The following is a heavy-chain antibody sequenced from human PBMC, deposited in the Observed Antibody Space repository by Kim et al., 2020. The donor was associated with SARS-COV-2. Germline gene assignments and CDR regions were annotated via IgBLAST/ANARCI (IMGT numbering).Heavy chain of an antibody. V-gene: IGHV4-34*01. CDR2: INHSGST. D-gene: IGHD2-21*02. Sequence: SETLSLTCAVYGGSFSGYYWSWIRQPPGKGLEWIGEINHSGSTNYNPSLKSRVTISVDTSKNQFSLKLSSVTAADTAVYYCARGGDRPNYYWYFDLWGRGTLVTVSS. CDR1: GGSFSGYY. J-gene: IGHJ2*01. CDR3: ARGGDRPNYYWYFDL.